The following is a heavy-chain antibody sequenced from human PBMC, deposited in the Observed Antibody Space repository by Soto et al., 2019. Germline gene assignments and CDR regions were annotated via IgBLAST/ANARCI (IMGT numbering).Heavy chain of an antibody. Sequence: SETLSLTCTVPGGSISSYYWSWIRQPPGKGLEWIGYIYYSGSTNYNPSLKSRVTISVDTSKNQFSLKLSSVTAADTAVYYCARGDGSYYYYYYGMDVWGQGTTVTVSS. CDR2: IYYSGST. V-gene: IGHV4-59*08. CDR1: GGSISSYY. J-gene: IGHJ6*02. CDR3: ARGDGSYYYYYYGMDV. D-gene: IGHD1-26*01.